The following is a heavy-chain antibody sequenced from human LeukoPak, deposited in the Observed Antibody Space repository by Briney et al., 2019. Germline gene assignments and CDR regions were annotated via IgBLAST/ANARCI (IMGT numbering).Heavy chain of an antibody. CDR3: ARDAITMVRGVISY. CDR1: GGTFSSYA. D-gene: IGHD3-10*01. J-gene: IGHJ4*02. V-gene: IGHV1-18*01. Sequence: ASVKVSCKASGGTFSSYAISWVRQAPGQGLEWMGWISAYNGNTNYAQKLQGRVTMTTDTSTGTAYMELRSLRSDDTAVYYCARDAITMVRGVISYWGQGTLVTVSS. CDR2: ISAYNGNT.